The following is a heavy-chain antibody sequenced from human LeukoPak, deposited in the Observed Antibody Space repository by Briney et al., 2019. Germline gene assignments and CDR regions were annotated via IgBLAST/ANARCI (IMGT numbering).Heavy chain of an antibody. J-gene: IGHJ6*02. CDR2: INPNSGGT. V-gene: IGHV1-2*04. CDR3: ARAMSSSWSPRGYYYYGMDV. D-gene: IGHD6-13*01. Sequence: ASVKVSCKASGYTFTGYYMHWVRQAPGQGLEWMGWINPNSGGTHYAQKFQGWVTMTRDTSISTAYMELSRLRSDDTAVYYCARAMSSSWSPRGYYYYGMDVWGQGTTVTVSS. CDR1: GYTFTGYY.